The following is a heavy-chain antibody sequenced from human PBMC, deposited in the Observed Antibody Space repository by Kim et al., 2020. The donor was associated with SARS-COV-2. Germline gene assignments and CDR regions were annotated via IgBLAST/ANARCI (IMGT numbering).Heavy chain of an antibody. Sequence: GGSLRLSCAASGFTFSDHYMDWVRQAPGKGLEWVGRIRNKANSYSTEYAASVKDRFTISRDDSENSLYLQMNSLKTEDTAVYYCAGAIPDSGGHYYFDYWGQGTLVTVSS. CDR1: GFTFSDHY. V-gene: IGHV3-72*01. CDR2: IRNKANSYST. D-gene: IGHD3-22*01. CDR3: AGAIPDSGGHYYFDY. J-gene: IGHJ4*02.